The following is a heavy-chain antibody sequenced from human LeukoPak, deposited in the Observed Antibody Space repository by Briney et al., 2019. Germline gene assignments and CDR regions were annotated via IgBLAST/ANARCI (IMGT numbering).Heavy chain of an antibody. V-gene: IGHV3-23*01. D-gene: IGHD2/OR15-2a*01. Sequence: SGGSLRLSCAASGVIISSYAMSWVRQAPGKGLEWVSAINGRGDNTYYADFVKGRFTISRDNSKSTVYLQMNSLRTEDTAVYYCAKDRVSPGFNWFDPGGQGTLVTVSS. CDR1: GVIISSYA. CDR3: AKDRVSPGFNWFDP. J-gene: IGHJ5*02. CDR2: INGRGDNT.